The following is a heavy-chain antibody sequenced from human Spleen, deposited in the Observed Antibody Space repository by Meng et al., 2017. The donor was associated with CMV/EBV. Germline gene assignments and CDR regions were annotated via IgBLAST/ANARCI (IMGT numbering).Heavy chain of an antibody. J-gene: IGHJ6*02. CDR3: ARDFCFLEWLSQPCYYYGMDV. V-gene: IGHV3-7*03. Sequence: GESLKISCAASGFTFSSYWMSWVRQAPGKGLEWVANIKQDGSEKYYVDSVKGRFTISRDNAKNSLYLQMNSLRAEDTAVYYCARDFCFLEWLSQPCYYYGMDVWGQGTTVTVSS. D-gene: IGHD3-3*01. CDR2: IKQDGSEK. CDR1: GFTFSSYW.